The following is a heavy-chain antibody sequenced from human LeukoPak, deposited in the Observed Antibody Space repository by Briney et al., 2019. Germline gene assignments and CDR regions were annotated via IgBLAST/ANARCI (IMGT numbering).Heavy chain of an antibody. V-gene: IGHV1-69*04. J-gene: IGHJ6*02. Sequence: SVKVSCKASGGIFRSFAISWVRQAPGQGPEWMGRIIPMFRITNYAQKFQGRVTITADKSTNTAYMELSSLRSEDTALYYCATEKVFVPGAEGPIHRYYGMDVWGQGTTVTVSS. CDR2: IIPMFRIT. D-gene: IGHD2-2*01. CDR3: ATEKVFVPGAEGPIHRYYGMDV. CDR1: GGIFRSFA.